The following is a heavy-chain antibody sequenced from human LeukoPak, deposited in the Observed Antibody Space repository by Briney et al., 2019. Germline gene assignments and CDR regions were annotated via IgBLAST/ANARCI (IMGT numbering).Heavy chain of an antibody. CDR2: IKQDGSEK. Sequence: GGSLRLSCAASGFTFTKYWMTWVRQAPGKGLEWVANIKQDGSEKFYVDSVKGRFTISRDNAKNSLDLQINSLGAEDTAVYYCARGWDCRSTSCYLDNWGQGTLVTVSS. CDR3: ARGWDCRSTSCYLDN. V-gene: IGHV3-7*01. J-gene: IGHJ4*02. CDR1: GFTFTKYW. D-gene: IGHD2-2*01.